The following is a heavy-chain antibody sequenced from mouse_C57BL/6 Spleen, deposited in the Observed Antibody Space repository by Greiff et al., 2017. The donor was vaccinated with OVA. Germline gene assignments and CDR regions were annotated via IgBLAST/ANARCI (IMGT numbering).Heavy chain of an antibody. CDR2: IFPGSGST. V-gene: IGHV1-75*01. D-gene: IGHD2-5*01. J-gene: IGHJ1*03. CDR3: ARGAYYSNYDWYFDV. Sequence: VQRVESGPELVKPGASVKISCKASGYTFTDYYINWVKQRPGQGLEWIGWIFPGSGSTYYNEKFKGKATLTVDKSSSTAYMLLSSLTSEDSAVYFCARGAYYSNYDWYFDVWGTGTTVTVSS. CDR1: GYTFTDYY.